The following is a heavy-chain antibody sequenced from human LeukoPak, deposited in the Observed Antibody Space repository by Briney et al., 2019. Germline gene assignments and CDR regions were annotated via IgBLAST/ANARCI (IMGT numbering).Heavy chain of an antibody. V-gene: IGHV1-18*01. Sequence: GASVKVSCKASGYTFTSYGISWVRQAPGQGLEWMGWISAYNGNTNYARKLQGRVTMTTDTSTSTAYMELRSLRSDDTAVYYCARESHDVVVAATFFDYWGQGTLVTVSS. D-gene: IGHD2-15*01. CDR2: ISAYNGNT. J-gene: IGHJ4*02. CDR1: GYTFTSYG. CDR3: ARESHDVVVAATFFDY.